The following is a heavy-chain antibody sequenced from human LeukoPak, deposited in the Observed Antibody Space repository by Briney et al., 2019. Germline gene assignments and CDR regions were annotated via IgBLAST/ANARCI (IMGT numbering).Heavy chain of an antibody. J-gene: IGHJ6*02. CDR3: ARAPPLRYFDWLLPDNYYYYGMDV. Sequence: SVKVSCKASGGTFSSYAISWVRQAPGQGLEWMGGIIPIFGTANYAQKFQGRVTITADESTSTAYMELSSLRSEDTAVYYCARAPPLRYFDWLLPDNYYYYGMDVWGQGTTVTVSS. V-gene: IGHV1-69*13. D-gene: IGHD3-9*01. CDR2: IIPIFGTA. CDR1: GGTFSSYA.